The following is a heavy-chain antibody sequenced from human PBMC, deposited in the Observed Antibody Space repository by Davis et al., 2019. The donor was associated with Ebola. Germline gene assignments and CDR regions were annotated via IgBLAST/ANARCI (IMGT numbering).Heavy chain of an antibody. V-gene: IGHV3-23*01. CDR2: ISGSGDNT. D-gene: IGHD6-25*01. J-gene: IGHJ6*02. CDR3: AKETGYSTGTGYYYYGMDV. CDR1: GFTFSSYW. Sequence: GESLKISCAASGFTFSSYWMHWVRQAPGKGLEWVSAISGSGDNTYYADSVKGRFTISRDSSKNTLYLQMNSLRAEDTALYYCAKETGYSTGTGYYYYGMDVWGQGTTVTVSS.